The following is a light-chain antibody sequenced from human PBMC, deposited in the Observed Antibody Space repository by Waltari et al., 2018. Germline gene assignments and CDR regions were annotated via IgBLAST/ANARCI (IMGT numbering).Light chain of an antibody. CDR2: WAS. V-gene: IGKV4-1*01. CDR3: QQYYITPLT. Sequence: DFVMTQSPHSLAVSLGERATINCKSSQSILYRSNNQNYLAWYQQKPGQPPKLLIYWASVRESGVPGRFSGGGSGTDFTLTISSLQAEDVAVYYCQQYYITPLTFGGGTKVEIK. CDR1: QSILYRSNNQNY. J-gene: IGKJ4*01.